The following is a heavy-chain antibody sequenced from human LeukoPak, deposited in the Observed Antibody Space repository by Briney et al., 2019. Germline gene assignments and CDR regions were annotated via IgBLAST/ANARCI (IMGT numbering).Heavy chain of an antibody. Sequence: KSSETLSLTCTVSGYSISSGYYWGWIRQPPGKGLEWIGSIYHSGSTYYNPSLKSRVTISVDTSKNQFSLKLSSVTAADTAVHYCARAGVTTKDAFDIWGQGTMVTVSS. CDR1: GYSISSGYY. V-gene: IGHV4-38-2*02. D-gene: IGHD4-17*01. J-gene: IGHJ3*02. CDR3: ARAGVTTKDAFDI. CDR2: IYHSGST.